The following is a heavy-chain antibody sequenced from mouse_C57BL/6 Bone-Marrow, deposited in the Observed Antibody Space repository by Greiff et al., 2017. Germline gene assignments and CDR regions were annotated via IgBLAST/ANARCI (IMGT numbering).Heavy chain of an antibody. Sequence: EVQLVESGGGLAKPGGSLKLSCAASGFTFSSYAMSWVRQTPEKRLEWVATISDGGSYTYYPDNVKGRFTISRDNAKNNLYLQMSHLKSEDTAMYYCARPSLYWFAYWGEGTLVTVSA. CDR1: GFTFSSYA. D-gene: IGHD1-1*01. CDR3: ARPSLYWFAY. CDR2: ISDGGSYT. J-gene: IGHJ3*01. V-gene: IGHV5-4*01.